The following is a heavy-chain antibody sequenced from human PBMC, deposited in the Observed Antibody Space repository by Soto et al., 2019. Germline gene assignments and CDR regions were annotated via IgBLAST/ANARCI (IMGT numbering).Heavy chain of an antibody. CDR2: ISNEGSQK. CDR1: GVTFSDYG. D-gene: IGHD3-10*01. CDR3: AKDRGDAYKAYYYYFYGMDV. J-gene: IGHJ6*02. Sequence: PGGSLRLSCAASGVTFSDYGMHWVRQAPGKGLEWVAGISNEGSQKYYRDSVKGRFTISRDNSKTTLYLQMNSLRAEDTGVYYCAKDRGDAYKAYYYYFYGMDVWGQGTTVTVSS. V-gene: IGHV3-30*18.